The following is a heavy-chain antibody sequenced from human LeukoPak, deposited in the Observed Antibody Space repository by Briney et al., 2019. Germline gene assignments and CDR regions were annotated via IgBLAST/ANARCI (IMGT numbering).Heavy chain of an antibody. CDR1: GFTFSSYA. CDR2: ISGSGGST. V-gene: IGHV3-23*01. D-gene: IGHD3-22*01. J-gene: IGHJ4*02. Sequence: GGSLRLSCAASGFTFSSYAMSWVRQAPGKGLEWVSAISGSGGSTYYADSVKGRFTISRDNSKNALYLQMNSLRAEDTAVYYCAKQEYYDSSGGVYYFDYWGQGTLVTVSS. CDR3: AKQEYYDSSGGVYYFDY.